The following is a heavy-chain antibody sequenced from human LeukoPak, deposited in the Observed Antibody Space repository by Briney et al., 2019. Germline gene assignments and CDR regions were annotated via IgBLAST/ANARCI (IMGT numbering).Heavy chain of an antibody. D-gene: IGHD3-9*01. J-gene: IGHJ4*02. CDR2: ISAHNGNT. CDR3: AKNGKDNYDMFFDY. CDR1: GYTFTSYG. Sequence: ASVKVSCKASGYTFTSYGISWVRQAPGQGLEWMGWISAHNGNTNYAQKLQGRVTMTTDTSTSTAYMELRSLRSDDTAVYYCAKNGKDNYDMFFDYWGQGTLVTVSS. V-gene: IGHV1-18*01.